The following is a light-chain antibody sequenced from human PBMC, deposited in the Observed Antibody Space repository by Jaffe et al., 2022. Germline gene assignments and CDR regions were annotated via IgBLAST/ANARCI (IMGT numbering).Light chain of an antibody. CDR2: AAS. CDR1: QSISSY. V-gene: IGKV1-39*01. J-gene: IGKJ3*01. Sequence: DIQMTQSPSSLSASVGDRLTITCRASQSISSYLNWYQQKPGKAPKLLIYAASSLQSGVPSRFSGSGSGTDFTLTISSLQPEDFATYYCQQSHSIPFTFGPGTKVDIE. CDR3: QQSHSIPFT.